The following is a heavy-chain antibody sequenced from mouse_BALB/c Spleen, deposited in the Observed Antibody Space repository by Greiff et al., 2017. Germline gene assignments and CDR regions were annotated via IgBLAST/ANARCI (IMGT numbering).Heavy chain of an antibody. CDR2: ILPGSGST. CDR3: ARRGYGRGFAY. CDR1: GYTFSSYW. Sequence: QVQLQQSGAELMKPGASVKISCKATGYTFSSYWIEWVKQRPGHGLEWIGEILPGSGSTNYNEKFKGKATFTADTSSNTAYMQLSSLTSEDSAVYYCARRGYGRGFAYWGQGTLVTVSA. V-gene: IGHV1-9*01. D-gene: IGHD1-1*01. J-gene: IGHJ3*01.